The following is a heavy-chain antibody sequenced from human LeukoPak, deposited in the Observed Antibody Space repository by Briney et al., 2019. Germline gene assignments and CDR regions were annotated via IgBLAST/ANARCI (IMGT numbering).Heavy chain of an antibody. V-gene: IGHV3-30-3*01. CDR1: GGSISSYY. J-gene: IGHJ4*02. CDR2: ISYDGSNK. D-gene: IGHD3-9*01. Sequence: LSLTCTVSGGSISSYYWSWVRQAPGKGLEWVAVISYDGSNKYYADSVKGRFTISRDNSKNTLYLQMNSLRAEDTAVYYCARLNYDSNWGQGTLVTVSS. CDR3: ARLNYDSN.